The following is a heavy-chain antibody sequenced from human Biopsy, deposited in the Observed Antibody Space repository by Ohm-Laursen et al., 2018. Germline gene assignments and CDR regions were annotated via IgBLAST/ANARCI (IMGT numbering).Heavy chain of an antibody. Sequence: PSETLSLTCAVYGGSFSDYYWTWIRQPPNKGLEWIGEINHSGSTSYNPSLRSRATVSVDTSKNQFSRRLSPVTAADTAIYYCARTYDYDSSAYYYAYWGQGTLVTVSS. CDR3: ARTYDYDSSAYYYAY. CDR2: INHSGST. J-gene: IGHJ4*02. V-gene: IGHV4-34*01. CDR1: GGSFSDYY. D-gene: IGHD3-22*01.